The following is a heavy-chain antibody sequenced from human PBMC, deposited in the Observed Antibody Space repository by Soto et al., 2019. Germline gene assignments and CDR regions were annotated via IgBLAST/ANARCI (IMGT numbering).Heavy chain of an antibody. D-gene: IGHD2-2*02. J-gene: IGHJ4*02. CDR3: ARSLQIVPAAIAY. Sequence: ASVKVSCKASGYTFTSYAMHWVRQAPGQRLEWMGWINAGNGNTKYSQKFQGRVTITRDTSASTAYMELSSLRSEDTAVYYRARSLQIVPAAIAYWGQGTLVTVSS. V-gene: IGHV1-3*01. CDR1: GYTFTSYA. CDR2: INAGNGNT.